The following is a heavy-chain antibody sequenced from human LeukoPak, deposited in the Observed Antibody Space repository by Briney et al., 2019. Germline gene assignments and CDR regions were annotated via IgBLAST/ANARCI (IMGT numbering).Heavy chain of an antibody. CDR3: ARAGGPHTVDV. D-gene: IGHD2-8*02. J-gene: IGHJ6*02. CDR2: INQDGSEI. CDR1: GFNFNR. Sequence: GGSLRLSCAASGFNFNRMSWVRRAPGKGLEWVANINQDGSEIYYVDSVKGRLTISRDNAKNTLFLQMNSLRAEDTAVFYCARAGGPHTVDVWGQGTTVIVSS. V-gene: IGHV3-7*01.